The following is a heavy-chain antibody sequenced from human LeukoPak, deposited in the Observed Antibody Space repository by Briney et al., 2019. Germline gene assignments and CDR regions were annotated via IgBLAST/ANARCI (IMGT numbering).Heavy chain of an antibody. V-gene: IGHV3-21*01. Sequence: GGSLRLSCAASGFTFSSYSMNWVRQAPGKGLEWVSSISSSSSYIYYADSVKGRFTISRDNAKNSLYLQMDGLRAEDTAVYYCARDVATLTTNAYWGQGTLVTVSS. J-gene: IGHJ4*02. CDR2: ISSSSSYI. D-gene: IGHD4-11*01. CDR1: GFTFSSYS. CDR3: ARDVATLTTNAY.